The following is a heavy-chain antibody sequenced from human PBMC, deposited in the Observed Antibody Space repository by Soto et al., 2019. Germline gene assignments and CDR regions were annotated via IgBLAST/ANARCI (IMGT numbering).Heavy chain of an antibody. Sequence: GGSLRLSCAASGFTLSSYAMNWVRQAPGKGLEWVSAISGSVGSTYYADSVKGRFTISRDNSKNTLYLQMNSLRGEDTAVYYCAKFVVPAGSYYYGIAVWGQGTTVPVSS. CDR1: GFTLSSYA. J-gene: IGHJ6*02. D-gene: IGHD2-2*01. CDR2: ISGSVGST. V-gene: IGHV3-23*01. CDR3: AKFVVPAGSYYYGIAV.